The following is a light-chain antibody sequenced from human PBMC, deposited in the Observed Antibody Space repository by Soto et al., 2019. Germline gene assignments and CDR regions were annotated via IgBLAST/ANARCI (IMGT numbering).Light chain of an antibody. V-gene: IGLV2-11*01. Sequence: QSALTQPRSVSGSAGHSVTISCTRTSSDVGGYNFVSWYQQHPGKAPKLMIYDVSKRPSGVPDRFSGSKSGNTASLTISGLQAEDEADYYCCSYAGSYTWVFGTGTKVTVL. CDR2: DVS. J-gene: IGLJ1*01. CDR3: CSYAGSYTWV. CDR1: SSDVGGYNF.